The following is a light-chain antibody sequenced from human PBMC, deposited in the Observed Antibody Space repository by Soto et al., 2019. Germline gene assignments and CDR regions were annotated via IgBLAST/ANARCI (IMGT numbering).Light chain of an antibody. J-gene: IGKJ4*01. CDR1: QSISSW. CDR2: DAS. CDR3: QQYNSYSR. V-gene: IGKV1-5*01. Sequence: DIQMTQSPSTLSASVGDRVTITCRASQSISSWLAWYQQKPGKAPKLLIYDASSLESGVPSRFSGSGSGTEFTLTISSLQPDDFATYYCQQYNSYSRFGGGTKVYIK.